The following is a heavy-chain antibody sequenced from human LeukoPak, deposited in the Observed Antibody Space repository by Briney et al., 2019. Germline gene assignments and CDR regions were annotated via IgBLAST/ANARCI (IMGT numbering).Heavy chain of an antibody. V-gene: IGHV3-53*04. CDR2: IYSGGST. Sequence: GGSLRPSCAASGFTVSSNYMSWVRQAPGKGLEWVSVIYSGGSTYYADSVKGRFTISRHNSKNTLYLQMNSLRAEDTAVYYCVYSYGTGWVDYWGQGTLVTVSS. J-gene: IGHJ4*02. CDR3: VYSYGTGWVDY. CDR1: GFTVSSNY. D-gene: IGHD5-18*01.